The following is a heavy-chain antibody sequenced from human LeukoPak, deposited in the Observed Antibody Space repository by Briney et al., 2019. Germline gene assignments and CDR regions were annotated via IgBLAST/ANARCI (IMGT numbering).Heavy chain of an antibody. J-gene: IGHJ4*02. D-gene: IGHD6-13*01. CDR3: ARDSTSMYYFDF. CDR2: ISYIGST. V-gene: IGHV4-59*11. Sequence: SETLSLTCTVSGDSMNSHYWSWIRQPPGKGLEWIGYISYIGSTNYNPSLKSRVTISVDTSKNQFSLKLSSVTAADTAVYYCARDSTSMYYFDFWGQGSLVTVSS. CDR1: GDSMNSHY.